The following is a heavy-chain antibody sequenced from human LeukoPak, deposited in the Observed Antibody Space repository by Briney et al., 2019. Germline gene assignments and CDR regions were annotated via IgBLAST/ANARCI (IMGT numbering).Heavy chain of an antibody. CDR1: GFTFSSYA. D-gene: IGHD3-10*01. Sequence: PGGSLRLSCAASGFTFSSYAMSWVRQAPGKGLEWVSDISGSGGSTYYADSVKGRFTISRDNSKNTLYLQMNSLRAEDTAVYYCAKDRVPSFGELDYWGQGTLVTVSS. J-gene: IGHJ4*02. CDR3: AKDRVPSFGELDY. CDR2: ISGSGGST. V-gene: IGHV3-23*01.